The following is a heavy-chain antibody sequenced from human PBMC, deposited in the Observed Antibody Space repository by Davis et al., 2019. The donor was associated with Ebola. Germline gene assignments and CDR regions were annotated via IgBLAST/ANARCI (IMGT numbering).Heavy chain of an antibody. CDR2: ISSSGSSI. V-gene: IGHV3-48*01. D-gene: IGHD6-13*01. CDR1: GFTFSSYS. CDR3: AKRVGYTFDY. Sequence: GESLKISCAASGFTFSSYSMNWVRQAPGKGLEWVSYISSSGSSIYYADSVKGRLTISRGNSKNALYLQVNILRAEDTAVYYCAKRVGYTFDYWGQGTLVTVSS. J-gene: IGHJ4*02.